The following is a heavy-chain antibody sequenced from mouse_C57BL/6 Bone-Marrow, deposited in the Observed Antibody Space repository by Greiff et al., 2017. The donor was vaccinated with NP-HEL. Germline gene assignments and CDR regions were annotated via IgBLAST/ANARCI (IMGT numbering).Heavy chain of an antibody. D-gene: IGHD4-1*01. V-gene: IGHV3-6*01. CDR2: ISYDGSN. CDR1: GYSITSGYY. Sequence: ESGPGLVKPSQSLSLTCSVTGYSITSGYYWNWIRQFPGNKLEWMGCISYDGSNNYNPSLKNRISITRDTSKNQFFLKLNSVTTEDTATYYCARDGTPWFAYWGQGTLVTVSA. J-gene: IGHJ3*01. CDR3: ARDGTPWFAY.